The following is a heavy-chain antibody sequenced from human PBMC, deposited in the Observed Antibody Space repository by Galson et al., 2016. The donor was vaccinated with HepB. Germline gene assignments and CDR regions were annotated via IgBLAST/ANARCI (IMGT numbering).Heavy chain of an antibody. CDR1: RFTFSSYW. Sequence: SLRLSCAASRFTFSSYWMHWVRQVPGKGLVWVSRINSDGSTTTYADSVKGRFTISRDNAKNTLYLQMNSLRAQGTAVYYCARGRGLTPPSDYWGQGTLVTVSS. J-gene: IGHJ4*02. D-gene: IGHD4-23*01. CDR3: ARGRGLTPPSDY. V-gene: IGHV3-74*01. CDR2: INSDGSTT.